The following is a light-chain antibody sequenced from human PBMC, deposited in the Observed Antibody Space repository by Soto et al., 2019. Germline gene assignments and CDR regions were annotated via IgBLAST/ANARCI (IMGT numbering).Light chain of an antibody. Sequence: QTVVTQPPSASGTPGQRVTISCSGSTSNIEENSVTWYQRLPGTAPKVLIYDDYQRPSGVPDRFSGSKSGTSASLAISDLQSEDEGDYYCTAWDDSLNDWLFGGGTKLTVL. CDR3: TAWDDSLNDWL. CDR1: TSNIEENS. J-gene: IGLJ3*02. CDR2: DDY. V-gene: IGLV1-44*01.